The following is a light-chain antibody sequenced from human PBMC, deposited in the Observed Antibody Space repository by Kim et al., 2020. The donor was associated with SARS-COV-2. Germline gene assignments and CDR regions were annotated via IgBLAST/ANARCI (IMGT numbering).Light chain of an antibody. Sequence: PGAGATLSCRASQRVSGNYLAWYQQKPGLAPRLLMYGAFSRATGIPDRFRGGGSGTDFTLTITALEPEDFAVYYCQQYGDSHQTFGQGTKLEI. J-gene: IGKJ2*01. CDR2: GAF. CDR1: QRVSGNY. CDR3: QQYGDSHQT. V-gene: IGKV3-20*01.